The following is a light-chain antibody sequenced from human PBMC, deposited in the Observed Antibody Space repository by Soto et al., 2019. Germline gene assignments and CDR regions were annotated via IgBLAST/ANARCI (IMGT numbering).Light chain of an antibody. J-gene: IGKJ5*01. CDR3: QQANSFPIT. V-gene: IGKV1-12*01. CDR1: QDVGKW. Sequence: DIQMTQSPPSVSASVGDRVTITFRASQDVGKWLAWYQQKPGKAPTLLIHGASSLQSGVPPRYSGSGYRTDFTLTISSLQPEDFATYYCQQANSFPITFGQGTRLEIK. CDR2: GAS.